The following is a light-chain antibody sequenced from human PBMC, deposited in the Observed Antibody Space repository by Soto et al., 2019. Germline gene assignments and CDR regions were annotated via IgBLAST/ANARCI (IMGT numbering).Light chain of an antibody. Sequence: ALTQPASVSGSPGQAITVSCSGTSSDIGAHNFVSWYQQHPGKAPKLIIYEVINRPSGVSDRFSGSKSGNTASLTISGLQSEDEADYYCNSYTTSNTFVFDSGTKVTVL. CDR3: NSYTTSNTFV. J-gene: IGLJ1*01. CDR2: EVI. V-gene: IGLV2-14*03. CDR1: SSDIGAHNF.